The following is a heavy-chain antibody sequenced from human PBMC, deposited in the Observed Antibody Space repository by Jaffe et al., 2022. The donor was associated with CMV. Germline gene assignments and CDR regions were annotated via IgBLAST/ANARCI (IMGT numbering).Heavy chain of an antibody. Sequence: QLQLQESGPGLVKPSETLSLTCTVSGDSISSSDYYWGWIRQPPGKGLEWIGNVYYTGSTYYNPSLKSRVTISVDTSKNQFSLKVTSVTAADTAMYYCTRRTKYHGSGPWGQGTLVIVSS. CDR1: GDSISSSDYY. V-gene: IGHV4-39*01. J-gene: IGHJ4*02. CDR3: TRRTKYHGSGP. D-gene: IGHD3-10*01. CDR2: VYYTGST.